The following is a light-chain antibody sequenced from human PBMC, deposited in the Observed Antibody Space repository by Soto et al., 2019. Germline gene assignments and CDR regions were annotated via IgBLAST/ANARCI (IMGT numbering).Light chain of an antibody. CDR1: QSVPKNY. J-gene: IGKJ1*01. V-gene: IGKV3-20*01. Sequence: EIVLTQSPGTLSLSPGERATLSCRASQSVPKNYLAWYQQKPGQAPSLLIYGPSSRATGIPDRFSGSGSGTDFNLSISRLEPEDFAVYYCHQYATSPQTFGQGTKVEVK. CDR3: HQYATSPQT. CDR2: GPS.